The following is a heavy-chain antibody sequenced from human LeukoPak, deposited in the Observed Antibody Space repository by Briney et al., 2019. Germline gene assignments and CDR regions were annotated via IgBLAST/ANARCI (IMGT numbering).Heavy chain of an antibody. CDR1: GYTVTGYY. Sequence: ASVKVSCKASGYTVTGYYMRWVRQAPGQGLEWMGWINPNSGGTNYAQKFQGRVTMTRDTSISTAYMELSRLRSDDTAVYYCARDRVLLWFGEYDWGQGTLVTVSS. V-gene: IGHV1-2*02. CDR3: ARDRVLLWFGEYD. D-gene: IGHD3-10*01. J-gene: IGHJ4*02. CDR2: INPNSGGT.